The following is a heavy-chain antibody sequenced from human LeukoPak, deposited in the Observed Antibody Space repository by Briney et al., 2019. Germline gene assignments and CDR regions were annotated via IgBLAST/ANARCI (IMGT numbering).Heavy chain of an antibody. CDR2: IFYRGNT. Sequence: SETLSLTCTVSGGSIRGSSFYWGWIRQPPGGGREFIGSIFYRGNTYYNPSLNSRVTISVDTSRNQFSLKLTSMTAADTAIYYCAREGGYGDYIHASDVWGQGTMVTVSS. CDR1: GGSIRGSSFY. CDR3: AREGGYGDYIHASDV. D-gene: IGHD4-17*01. J-gene: IGHJ3*01. V-gene: IGHV4-39*07.